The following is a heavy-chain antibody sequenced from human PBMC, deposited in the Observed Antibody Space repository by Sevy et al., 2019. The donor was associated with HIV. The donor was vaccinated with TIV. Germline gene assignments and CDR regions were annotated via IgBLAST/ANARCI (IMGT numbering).Heavy chain of an antibody. CDR2: ISYDGSKK. D-gene: IGHD2-21*02. Sequence: GGSLRLSCAASGFTFSSYALLWVRQAPGKGLEWVSLISYDGSKKYYSDSVKGRFAISRDESKTTLFLQMNSLRIEDTAIYYSARVGVSYCTDDCYHRFDYWGRGTLVTVSS. V-gene: IGHV3-30*09. CDR3: ARVGVSYCTDDCYHRFDY. CDR1: GFTFSSYA. J-gene: IGHJ4*02.